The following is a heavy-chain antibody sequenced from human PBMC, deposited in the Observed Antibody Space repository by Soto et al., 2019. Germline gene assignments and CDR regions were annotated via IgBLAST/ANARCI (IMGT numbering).Heavy chain of an antibody. D-gene: IGHD1-1*01. Sequence: QVQLQESGPGLVRPSETLSLTCTVSGDSISRNGNYWSWIRQHPGQGLEWIGYIHYSGSTYYTPSLKSRVTISVDRSKNQCSLKLTSVTAADTAVYFCARVRFVKQPSPTPAPLHFDFWGQGALVTVSS. CDR1: GDSISRNGNY. V-gene: IGHV4-31*03. CDR2: IHYSGST. CDR3: ARVRFVKQPSPTPAPLHFDF. J-gene: IGHJ4*02.